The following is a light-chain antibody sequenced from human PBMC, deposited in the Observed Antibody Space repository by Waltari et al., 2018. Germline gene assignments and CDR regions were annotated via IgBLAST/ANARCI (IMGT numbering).Light chain of an antibody. CDR3: NSFAGSDTVV. CDR2: DVN. V-gene: IGLV2-8*01. J-gene: IGLJ2*01. Sequence: QSALTQPPSASGSPGQSVTISCTGTSGDIGAYNSVNWYRQHPGKVPKLMIYDVNRRPAGVPYRFPGSKSGNTASLTVSGLQPEDEAVYYCNSFAGSDTVVFGGGTTLTVL. CDR1: SGDIGAYNS.